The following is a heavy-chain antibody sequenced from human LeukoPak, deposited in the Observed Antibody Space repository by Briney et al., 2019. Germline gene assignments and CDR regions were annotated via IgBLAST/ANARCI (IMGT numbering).Heavy chain of an antibody. Sequence: GGSLRLSCAASGFTFSSYSMNWVRQAPGKGLEWVSSISSSSSYICYADSVKGRFTISRDNAKNSLYLQMNSLRAEDTAVYYCARAGPGIAAAGPHHFQHWGQGTLVTVSS. CDR3: ARAGPGIAAAGPHHFQH. D-gene: IGHD6-13*01. J-gene: IGHJ1*01. V-gene: IGHV3-21*01. CDR1: GFTFSSYS. CDR2: ISSSSSYI.